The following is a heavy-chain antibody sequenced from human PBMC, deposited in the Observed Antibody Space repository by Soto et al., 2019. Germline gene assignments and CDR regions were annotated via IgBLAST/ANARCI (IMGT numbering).Heavy chain of an antibody. D-gene: IGHD3-10*01. CDR1: GGSISSGGYY. CDR2: IYYSGST. CDR3: ARGSPPDNWFDP. J-gene: IGHJ5*02. Sequence: PSETLSLTCTVSGGSISSGGYYWSWIRQHPGKGLEWIGYIYYSGSTYYNPSLKSRVTISVDTSKNQFSLKLSSVTAADTAVYYCARGSPPDNWFDPWGQGTLVTVSS. V-gene: IGHV4-31*03.